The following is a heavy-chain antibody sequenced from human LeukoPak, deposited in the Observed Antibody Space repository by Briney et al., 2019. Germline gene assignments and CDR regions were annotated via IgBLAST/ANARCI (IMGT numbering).Heavy chain of an antibody. CDR2: INPNNGGT. CDR3: ARDSGEVPDY. Sequence: ASVKVSCKASGYTFSSYYMHWVRQAPGQGLEWMGWINPNNGGTKYAQNFQGRVTMTRDTSISTAYMELDRLRFDDTAVYYCARDSGEVPDYWGQGTLVTVSS. V-gene: IGHV1-2*02. J-gene: IGHJ4*02. CDR1: GYTFSSYY. D-gene: IGHD3-10*01.